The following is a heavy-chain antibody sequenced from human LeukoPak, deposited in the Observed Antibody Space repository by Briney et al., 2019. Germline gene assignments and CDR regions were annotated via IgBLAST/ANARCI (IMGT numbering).Heavy chain of an antibody. J-gene: IGHJ6*02. V-gene: IGHV4-61*08. CDR3: ARQGQVTQYYYYYYGMDV. Sequence: SETLSLTCAVSGGSISSGGYYWSWIRQPPGKGLEWIGYIYYSGSTNYNPSLKSRVTISVDTSKNQFSLKLSSVTAADTAVYYCARQGQVTQYYYYYYGMDVWGQGTTVTVSS. CDR1: GGSISSGGYY. CDR2: IYYSGST. D-gene: IGHD2-21*02.